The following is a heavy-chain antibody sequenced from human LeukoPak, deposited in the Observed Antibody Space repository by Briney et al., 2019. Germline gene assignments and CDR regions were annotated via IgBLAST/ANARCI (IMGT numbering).Heavy chain of an antibody. J-gene: IGHJ4*02. CDR1: GFSFNNYA. D-gene: IGHD6-13*01. CDR2: IIGSSGST. CDR3: AKGRAAAGTYYFDY. V-gene: IGHV3-23*01. Sequence: PGGSLRLSCVASGFSFNNYAMNWVRQAPGKGPEWVSLIIGSSGSTFYADSVKGRFTISRDKSKNTLYLQMNSLRAEDTAVYYCAKGRAAAGTYYFDYWGQGTLVTVSS.